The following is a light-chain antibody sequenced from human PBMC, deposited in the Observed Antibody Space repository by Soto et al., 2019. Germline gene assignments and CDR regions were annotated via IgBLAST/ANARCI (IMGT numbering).Light chain of an antibody. CDR3: VLNMGSGIWV. CDR1: SGSVSTSYY. V-gene: IGLV8-61*01. J-gene: IGLJ3*02. CDR2: STN. Sequence: QTVVTQEPSFSVSPGGTVTLTCGLSSGSVSTSYYPSWYQQTPGQAPLTLIYSTNTRSSGVPDRFSGSILGNKAALTITGDQADDESYYYCVLNMGSGIWVFGGGTKLTVL.